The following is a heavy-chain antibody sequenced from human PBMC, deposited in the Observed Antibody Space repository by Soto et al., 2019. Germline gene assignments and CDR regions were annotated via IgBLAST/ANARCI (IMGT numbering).Heavy chain of an antibody. CDR1: GGSITSSNYY. CDR2: VYYNGFT. CDR3: ARQDDFWSGSNWFDP. V-gene: IGHV4-39*01. D-gene: IGHD3-3*01. J-gene: IGHJ5*02. Sequence: QLQLQQSGPGLVKPSEILSLTCTVSGGSITSSNYYWGWIRQPPGKGLEWIGNVYYNGFTYYNPYLKSRVPISVDPSKNPFSLMLTSVTAADTAVYYCARQDDFWSGSNWFDPWGQGTLVTVSS.